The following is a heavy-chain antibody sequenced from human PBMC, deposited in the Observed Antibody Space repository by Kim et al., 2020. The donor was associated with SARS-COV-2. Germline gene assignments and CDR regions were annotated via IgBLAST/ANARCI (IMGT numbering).Heavy chain of an antibody. V-gene: IGHV4-59*01. D-gene: IGHD2-15*01. CDR3: ARAPGYCSGGRCYFEY. J-gene: IGHJ4*02. CDR1: GGSISSYY. Sequence: SETLSLTCTVSGGSISSYYWSWIRQPPGKGLEWIGYIYNSGSTNYNPSLKSRVTMSVDTSKNQFSLKLNSVTAADTAVYYCARAPGYCSGGRCYFEYWGQGTLVTVSS. CDR2: IYNSGST.